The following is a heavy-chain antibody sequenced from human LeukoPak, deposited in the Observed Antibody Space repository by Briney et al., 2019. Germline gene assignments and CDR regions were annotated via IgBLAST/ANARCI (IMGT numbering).Heavy chain of an antibody. D-gene: IGHD3-10*01. CDR1: GFTFSSYA. CDR2: ISGSGGST. CDR3: AKDHDYYGSGSYYIL. V-gene: IGHV3-23*01. Sequence: GGSLRLSCAASGFTFSSYAMSWVRQAPGKGLEWVSAISGSGGSTYYADSVKGRFTISRDNPKNTLYLQMNSLRAEDTAVYYCAKDHDYYGSGSYYILWGQGTLVTVSS. J-gene: IGHJ4*02.